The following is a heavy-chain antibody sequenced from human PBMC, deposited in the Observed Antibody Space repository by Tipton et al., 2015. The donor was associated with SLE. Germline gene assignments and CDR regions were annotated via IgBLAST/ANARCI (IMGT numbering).Heavy chain of an antibody. D-gene: IGHD3-16*02. J-gene: IGHJ4*02. CDR2: IEYDGSGK. Sequence: GSLRLSCAASGFTFSDYGIHWVRQAPGKGLEWVAYIEYDGSGKYYGDPVKGRFTISRDRSKNTLYLQMNSLTIEDTAVYFCAKDSTGGLSRFDYWGQGTLVTVSS. CDR3: AKDSTGGLSRFDY. V-gene: IGHV3-30*02. CDR1: GFTFSDYG.